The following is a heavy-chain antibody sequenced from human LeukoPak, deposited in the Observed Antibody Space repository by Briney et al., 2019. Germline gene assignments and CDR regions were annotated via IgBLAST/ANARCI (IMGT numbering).Heavy chain of an antibody. CDR1: GGSISSYF. CDR3: ARDPRGIVGANHNWFDP. D-gene: IGHD1-26*01. Sequence: PSETLSLTCTVSGGSISSYFWSWIRQPAGKGLEWIGRIYASGSTNYNPSLKSRVTMSVDTSKSQFSLKLISVTAADTAVYYCARDPRGIVGANHNWFDPWGQGTLVTVSS. V-gene: IGHV4-4*07. J-gene: IGHJ5*02. CDR2: IYASGST.